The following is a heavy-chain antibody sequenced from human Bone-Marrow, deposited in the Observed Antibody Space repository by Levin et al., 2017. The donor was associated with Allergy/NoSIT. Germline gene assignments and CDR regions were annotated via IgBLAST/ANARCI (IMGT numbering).Heavy chain of an antibody. V-gene: IGHV3-7*03. Sequence: GESLKISCAASGFTFSSYWMSWVRQAPGKGLEWVANIKQDGSEKYYVDSVKGRFTISRDNAKNSLYLQMNSLRAEDTAVYYCARTGGSGSYFLGVGYYYYYYMDVWGKGTTVTVSS. CDR1: GFTFSSYW. CDR3: ARTGGSGSYFLGVGYYYYYYMDV. D-gene: IGHD3-10*01. J-gene: IGHJ6*03. CDR2: IKQDGSEK.